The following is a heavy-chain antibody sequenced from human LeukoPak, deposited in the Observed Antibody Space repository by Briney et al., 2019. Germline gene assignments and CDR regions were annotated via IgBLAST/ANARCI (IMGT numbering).Heavy chain of an antibody. V-gene: IGHV1-8*03. CDR3: AKHDRTTFDY. Sequence: ASVKVSCKASGYTFTNYDINWVRQATGQEPEWMGYINPNSGETGYSQKFQGRVTITRDTSIITAYMELRSLRSEDTAVYYCAKHDRTTFDYWGQGTLVTVSS. CDR2: INPNSGET. CDR1: GYTFTNYD. D-gene: IGHD1-14*01. J-gene: IGHJ4*02.